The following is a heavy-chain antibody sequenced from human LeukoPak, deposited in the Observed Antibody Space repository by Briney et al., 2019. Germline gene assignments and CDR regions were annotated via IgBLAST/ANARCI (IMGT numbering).Heavy chain of an antibody. CDR1: GYSFNDYY. J-gene: IGHJ5*02. Sequence: ASVKVSCKASGYSFNDYYMHWVRQVPGQGFEWLGWINPKNGYATYAGNFLGRLTMTSDKSTSTVSMDLISLRSGDTAIYYCAKAGRSDYFLRWFDPWGQGTLVTVSS. CDR2: INPKNGYA. V-gene: IGHV1-2*02. D-gene: IGHD3-10*01. CDR3: AKAGRSDYFLRWFDP.